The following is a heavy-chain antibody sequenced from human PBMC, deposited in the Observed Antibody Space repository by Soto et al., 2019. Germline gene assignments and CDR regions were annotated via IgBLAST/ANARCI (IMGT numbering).Heavy chain of an antibody. CDR1: GGSFKSGSYS. CDR2: VYHTRRT. V-gene: IGHV4-61*01. CDR3: ARDFAYFDS. Sequence: QVQLQESGPGLVKPSETLSLTCTVSGGSFKSGSYSWSWIRQPPGKGLEWIGYVYHTRRTSYNPSLNSRVSISIDTSKNQFSLNLDSVTAADTAVYFCARDFAYFDSWGQGTLVTDSS. J-gene: IGHJ4*02. D-gene: IGHD3-3*01.